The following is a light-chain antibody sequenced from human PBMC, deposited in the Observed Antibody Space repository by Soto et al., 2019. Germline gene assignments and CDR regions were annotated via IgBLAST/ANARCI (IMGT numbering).Light chain of an antibody. J-gene: IGKJ3*01. CDR1: QSVSSY. V-gene: IGKV3-11*01. CDR2: DAS. CDR3: QHRSRWPT. Sequence: EILLTQSPATLSLSPGERATLSCRATQSVSSYLAWYQQKPGQAPRLLVFDASTRATGIPARFSGSGSGTDFTLTISSLEPEDFSFYYCQHRSRWPTFGPGTKVDIK.